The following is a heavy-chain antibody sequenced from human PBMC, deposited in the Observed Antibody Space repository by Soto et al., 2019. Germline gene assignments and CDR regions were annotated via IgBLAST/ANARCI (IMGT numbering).Heavy chain of an antibody. D-gene: IGHD3-10*01. CDR1: GGFTSTNNW. V-gene: IGHV4-4*02. CDR2: AYHSGST. Sequence: LSLTCAVSGGFTSTNNWWSWVRQPPGKGLEWIGDAYHSGSTEYNPSLKSRVSISVDKSKNQISLKLTSATAADTAVYYCARSPPSSYYGGSGTFDYWGQGTLVTVSS. CDR3: ARSPPSSYYGGSGTFDY. J-gene: IGHJ4*02.